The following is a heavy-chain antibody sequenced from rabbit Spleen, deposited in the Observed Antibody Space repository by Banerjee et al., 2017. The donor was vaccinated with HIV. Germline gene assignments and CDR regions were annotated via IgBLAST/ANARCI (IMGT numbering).Heavy chain of an antibody. J-gene: IGHJ4*01. D-gene: IGHD1-1*01. Sequence: QSLEESGGGLVQPEGSLTLTCTASGFTLNSYGVSWVRQAPGKGLEWIGYIYGGSSGKTYYASWAKGRFTISKTSSTTVTLQMTSLTAADTATYFCARGNVIDFYDLWGPGTLVTVS. CDR3: ARGNVIDFYDL. CDR1: GFTLNSYG. CDR2: IYGGSSGKT. V-gene: IGHV1S40*01.